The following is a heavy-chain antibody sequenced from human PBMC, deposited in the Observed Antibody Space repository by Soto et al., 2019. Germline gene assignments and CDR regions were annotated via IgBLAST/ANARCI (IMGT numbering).Heavy chain of an antibody. CDR3: ARLQRMPRIAVAGTSLALDY. V-gene: IGHV4-34*01. J-gene: IGHJ4*02. D-gene: IGHD6-19*01. CDR2: INHSGST. CDR1: GGSFSGYY. Sequence: QVQLQQWGAGLLKPSETLSLTCAVYGGSFSGYYWGWIRQPPGKGLEWIGEINHSGSTNYNPSLKSRVTISVDTSKNQFSLKLSSVTAADTAVYYCARLQRMPRIAVAGTSLALDYWGQGTLVTVSS.